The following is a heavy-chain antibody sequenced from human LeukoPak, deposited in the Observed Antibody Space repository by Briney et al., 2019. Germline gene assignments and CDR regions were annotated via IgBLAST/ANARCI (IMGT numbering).Heavy chain of an antibody. D-gene: IGHD3-22*01. CDR1: GFTVSSNY. CDR2: IYSGGST. CDR3: ARDSGYYDSSGYPYYYYGMDV. Sequence: GGSLRLSCAASGFTVSSNYMSWVRQAPGKGLEWVSVIYSGGSTYYADSVKGRFTISRHNSKNTLYLQMNSLRAEDTAVYYCARDSGYYDSSGYPYYYYGMDVWGQGTTVTVSS. V-gene: IGHV3-53*04. J-gene: IGHJ6*02.